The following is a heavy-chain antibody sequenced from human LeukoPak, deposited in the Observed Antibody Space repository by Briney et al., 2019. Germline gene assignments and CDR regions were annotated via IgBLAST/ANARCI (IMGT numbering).Heavy chain of an antibody. V-gene: IGHV1-2*02. CDR1: GYTFTDYY. J-gene: IGHJ4*02. CDR3: ATAFNSGSYSDYFDY. CDR2: ISPISGGT. Sequence: ASVKVSCKASGYTFTDYYLHWVRQAPGQGLEWLAWISPISGGTKYAQKFQGRVTLTRDTSISTAYMELSSLRSEDTAVYYCATAFNSGSYSDYFDYWGQGTLVTVSS. D-gene: IGHD3-10*01.